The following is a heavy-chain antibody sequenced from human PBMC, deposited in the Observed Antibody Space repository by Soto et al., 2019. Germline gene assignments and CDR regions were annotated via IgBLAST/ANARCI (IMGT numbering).Heavy chain of an antibody. V-gene: IGHV3-23*01. D-gene: IGHD3-3*01. J-gene: IGHJ5*02. CDR1: GFTFSSYA. CDR3: AKDPPPSPPYYDFRSGYET. Sequence: EVQLLESGGGLVQPGGSLRLSCAASGFTFSSYAMSWVRQAPGKGLEWVSAISGSGGSTYYADSVKGRFTISRDNSKNTLYLQMNSLRAEDTAVYYCAKDPPPSPPYYDFRSGYETWGQGTLVTVSS. CDR2: ISGSGGST.